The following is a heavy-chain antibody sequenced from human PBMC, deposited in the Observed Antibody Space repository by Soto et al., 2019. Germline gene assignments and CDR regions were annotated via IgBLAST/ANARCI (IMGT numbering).Heavy chain of an antibody. Sequence: ETLSLTCAVSGYSISSGYYWGWIRQPPGKGLEWIGSIYHSGSTYYNPSLKSRVTISVDTSKNQFSLKLSSVTAADTAVYYCARLHSSGYYYYYYGMDVWGQGTTVTVSS. CDR3: ARLHSSGYYYYYYGMDV. CDR2: IYHSGST. CDR1: GYSISSGYY. J-gene: IGHJ6*02. D-gene: IGHD3-22*01. V-gene: IGHV4-38-2*01.